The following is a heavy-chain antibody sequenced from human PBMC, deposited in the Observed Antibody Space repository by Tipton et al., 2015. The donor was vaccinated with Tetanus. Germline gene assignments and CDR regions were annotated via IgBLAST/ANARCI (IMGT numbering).Heavy chain of an antibody. Sequence: QSGPEVKKPGASVRVSCKASGYTFTDYYIHWVRQTPRQGLEWLGWIKPSSGATKYAQMFQGRVTLTRDTSISTAYMELSSLTSDDTAVYFCARTFGGTRDYYAIKFWGQGSLVTVSS. CDR1: GYTFTDYY. CDR2: IKPSSGAT. J-gene: IGHJ4*02. CDR3: ARTFGGTRDYYAIKF. V-gene: IGHV1-2*02. D-gene: IGHD3-10*01.